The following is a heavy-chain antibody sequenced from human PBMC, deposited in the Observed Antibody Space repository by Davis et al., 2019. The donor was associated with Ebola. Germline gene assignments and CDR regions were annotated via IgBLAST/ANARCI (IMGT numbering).Heavy chain of an antibody. CDR3: ARGGFGYCSSTSCYTPGDEYFQH. D-gene: IGHD2-2*02. J-gene: IGHJ1*01. CDR2: INPNSGGT. CDR1: GYTFTGYY. Sequence: ASVKVSCKASGYTFTGYYMHWVRQAPGQGLEWMGWINPNSGGTNYAQKFQGRVTMTRDTSISTAYMELSRLRSDDTAVYYCARGGFGYCSSTSCYTPGDEYFQHWGQGTLVTVSS. V-gene: IGHV1-2*02.